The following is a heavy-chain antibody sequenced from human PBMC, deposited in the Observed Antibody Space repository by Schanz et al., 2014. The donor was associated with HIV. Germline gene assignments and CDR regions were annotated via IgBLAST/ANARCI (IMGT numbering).Heavy chain of an antibody. CDR3: ARGGYMGFDFHH. CDR2: IWNDGTSK. CDR1: GFTFSKYG. J-gene: IGHJ4*02. Sequence: VQLVESGGGLVQRGGSRRLSCAASGFTFSKYGMHWVRQAPGKGLEGVTLIWNDGTSKYYADSVKGRFTISRDNAKNSLYLQMNSLRGEDTAVYYCARGGYMGFDFHHWGQGTPVTVSS. V-gene: IGHV3-33*08. D-gene: IGHD6-13*01.